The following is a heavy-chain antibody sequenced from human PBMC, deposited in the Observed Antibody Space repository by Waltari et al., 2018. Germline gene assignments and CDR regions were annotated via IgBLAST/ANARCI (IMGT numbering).Heavy chain of an antibody. V-gene: IGHV4-39*07. J-gene: IGHJ4*02. D-gene: IGHD6-19*01. Sequence: QLQLQESGPGLVKPSETLSLTCTVSGGSISSSSYYWGWIRQPPGKGLEWIGSIYYSGSTYYNPSLKSRVTISVDTSKNQFSLKLSSLRSEDTAVYYCARVGGGGLAVAGTYFDYWGQGTLVTVSS. CDR2: IYYSGST. CDR3: ARVGGGGLAVAGTYFDY. CDR1: GGSISSSSYY.